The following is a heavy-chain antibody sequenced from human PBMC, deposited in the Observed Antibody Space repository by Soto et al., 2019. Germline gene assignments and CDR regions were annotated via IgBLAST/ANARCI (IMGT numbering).Heavy chain of an antibody. J-gene: IGHJ6*02. CDR3: ARARFTFGGNKSYYYYGMDV. CDR2: INHSGST. CDR1: GGSFSGYY. D-gene: IGHD3-16*01. V-gene: IGHV4-34*01. Sequence: QVHLQQWGAGLLKPSETLSLTCAVYGGSFSGYYWSWIRQPPGKGLEWIGEINHSGSTNYNPSLKSRVSISVGTSNNQFSLKLSSVTAADTAVYYCARARFTFGGNKSYYYYGMDVWGQGTTVTVSS.